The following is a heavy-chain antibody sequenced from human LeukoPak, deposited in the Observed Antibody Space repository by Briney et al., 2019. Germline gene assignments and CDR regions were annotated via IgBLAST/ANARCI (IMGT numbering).Heavy chain of an antibody. D-gene: IGHD1-26*01. J-gene: IGHJ4*02. CDR1: GGSLSNYY. CDR2: IYYSGST. V-gene: IGHV4-59*08. CDR3: ARSGTVGAMPV. Sequence: MASETLSLTCTVSGGSLSNYYWSWIRLPPGKGLEWIGYIYYSGSTNYNPSLKSRVTISVDTSKNQFSLKLSSVTAADTAVYYCARSGTVGAMPVWGQGTLVTVSS.